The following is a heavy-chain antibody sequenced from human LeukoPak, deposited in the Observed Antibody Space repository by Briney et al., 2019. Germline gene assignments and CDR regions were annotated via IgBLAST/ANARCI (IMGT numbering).Heavy chain of an antibody. CDR2: IGAYNGNT. CDR3: ARVNMVGGSGSFDY. Sequence: ASVKVSCKASGYTFTSYGISWVRQAPGQGLEWMGWIGAYNGNTNYAQKLQGRVTMTTDTSTSTAYMELRSLRSDDTAVYYCARVNMVGGSGSFDYWGQGTLVTVSS. J-gene: IGHJ4*02. D-gene: IGHD3-10*01. V-gene: IGHV1-18*01. CDR1: GYTFTSYG.